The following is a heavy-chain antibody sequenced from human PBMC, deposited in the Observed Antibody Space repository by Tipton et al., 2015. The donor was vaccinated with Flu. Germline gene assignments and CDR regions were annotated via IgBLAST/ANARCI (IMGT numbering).Heavy chain of an antibody. CDR3: ARGWGNYETFYFDY. J-gene: IGHJ4*02. CDR2: IYSGGST. CDR1: GFTVSSNY. D-gene: IGHD1-7*01. Sequence: GSLRLSCAASGFTVSSNYMSWVRQAPGKGLEWVSVIYSGGSTYYADSVKGRFTISRDNSKNTLYLQMSSLRAEDTAVYYCARGWGNYETFYFDYWGQGTLVTVSS. V-gene: IGHV3-53*01.